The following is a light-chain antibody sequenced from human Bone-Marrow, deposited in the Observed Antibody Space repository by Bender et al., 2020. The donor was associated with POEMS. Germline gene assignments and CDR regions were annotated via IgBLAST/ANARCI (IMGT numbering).Light chain of an antibody. Sequence: QSALTQPPSASGSPGQSVTISCTGSSAVIGSGDYVSWYQQPPGKAPKLIIYEVTKRPSGVPDRFSGSKSGSTASLTVSGLQVEDEADYYCTSHTGSNTLIFGGGTKLTVL. CDR3: TSHTGSNTLI. J-gene: IGLJ2*01. V-gene: IGLV2-8*01. CDR1: SAVIGSGDY. CDR2: EVT.